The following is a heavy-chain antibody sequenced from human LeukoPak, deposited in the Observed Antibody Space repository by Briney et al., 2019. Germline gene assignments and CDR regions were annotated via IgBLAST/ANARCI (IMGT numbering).Heavy chain of an antibody. D-gene: IGHD3-9*01. CDR3: ARGDIYDWFDP. J-gene: IGHJ5*02. CDR1: GGSISSGGYS. CDR2: IYHSGST. Sequence: SETLSLTCAVSGGSISSGGYSWSWIRQPPGKGLEWIGYIYHSGSTYYNTSLKSRVTISVDRSKNQFSLKLSSVTAADTAVYYCARGDIYDWFDPWGQGTLVTVSS. V-gene: IGHV4-30-2*01.